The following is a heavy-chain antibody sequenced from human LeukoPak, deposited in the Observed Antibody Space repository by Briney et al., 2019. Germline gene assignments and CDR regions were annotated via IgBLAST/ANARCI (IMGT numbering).Heavy chain of an antibody. CDR1: GYSISSGYY. J-gene: IGHJ1*01. CDR2: INHSASI. Sequence: SETLSLTCTVSGYSISSGYYWAWTRQHPGKGLEWIGSINHSASIYHNPSLESRVTISTDTSKNRFSLKLTSVTAADASVYYCARVGIATAFFFWGEGALVTVSS. CDR3: ARVGIATAFFF. V-gene: IGHV4-38-2*02. D-gene: IGHD6-13*01.